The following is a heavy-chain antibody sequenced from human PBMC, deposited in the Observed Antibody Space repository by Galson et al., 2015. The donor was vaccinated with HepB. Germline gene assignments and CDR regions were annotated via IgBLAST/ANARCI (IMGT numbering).Heavy chain of an antibody. CDR2: IKSRVSGGTT. CDR1: GFTFSNAW. Sequence: SLRLSCAGSGFTFSNAWMNWVRQVPGKGLEWVARIKSRVSGGTTDYAAPVKGRFTISRDDPQNTVYLHMNSLKTEDTAVYYCITGWYFDNWGQGSLVTVSS. J-gene: IGHJ4*02. V-gene: IGHV3-15*05. CDR3: ITGWYFDN. D-gene: IGHD2-15*01.